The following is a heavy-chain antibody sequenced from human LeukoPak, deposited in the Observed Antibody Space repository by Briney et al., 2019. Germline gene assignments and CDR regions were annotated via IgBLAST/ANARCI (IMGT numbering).Heavy chain of an antibody. D-gene: IGHD3-22*01. V-gene: IGHV3-74*01. CDR2: IKSDGST. CDR3: ARAPSEIGGYYPEYFRH. J-gene: IGHJ1*01. Sequence: GGSLRLSCAASGFTFSSYWMHWVRQIPGKGLVWVSRIKSDGSTNYADSVKGRFTISRDNAKHTLSLQMNSLRAEDTGVYYCARAPSEIGGYYPEYFRHWGQGTLVTVSS. CDR1: GFTFSSYW.